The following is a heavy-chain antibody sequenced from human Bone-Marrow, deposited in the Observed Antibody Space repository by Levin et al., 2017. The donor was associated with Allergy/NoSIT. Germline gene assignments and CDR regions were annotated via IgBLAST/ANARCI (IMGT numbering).Heavy chain of an antibody. V-gene: IGHV3-48*03. D-gene: IGHD5-18*01. CDR3: ARAKQGYIYDPFDM. CDR1: GFSFNNYE. CDR2: ISSSGVTK. J-gene: IGHJ3*02. Sequence: GGSLRLSCAASGFSFNNYEMNWVRQAPGKGLEWISYISSSGVTKYYADSVKGRFSISSKNALYLEMNSLRAEDTAVYYCARAKQGYIYDPFDMWGQGTLVTVSS.